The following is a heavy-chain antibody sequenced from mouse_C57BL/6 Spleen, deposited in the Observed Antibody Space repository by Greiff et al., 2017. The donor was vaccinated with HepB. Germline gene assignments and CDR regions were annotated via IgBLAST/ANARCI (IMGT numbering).Heavy chain of an antibody. V-gene: IGHV1-52*01. CDR2: IDPSDSET. CDR1: GYTFTSYW. CDR3: ARFDYDDGVGYFDV. Sequence: QVQLKQPGAELVRPGSSVKLSCKASGYTFTSYWMHWVKQRPIQGLEWIGNIDPSDSETHYNQKFKDKATLTVDKSSSTAYMQLSSLTSEDSAVYYCARFDYDDGVGYFDVWGTGTTVTVSS. D-gene: IGHD2-4*01. J-gene: IGHJ1*03.